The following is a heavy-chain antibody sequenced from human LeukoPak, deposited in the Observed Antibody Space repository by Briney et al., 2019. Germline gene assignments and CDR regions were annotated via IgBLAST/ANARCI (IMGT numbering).Heavy chain of an antibody. D-gene: IGHD2-15*01. CDR3: ARTVVVDFYYYYMDV. CDR1: GFTFSSYG. CDR2: IDWNGGST. J-gene: IGHJ6*03. Sequence: TGGSLRLSCAASGFTFSSYGMHWVRQAPGKGLEWVSGIDWNGGSTGYADSVKGRFTISRDNAKNSLYLQMNSLRAEDTAFYYCARTVVVDFYYYYMDVWGKGTTVTVSS. V-gene: IGHV3-20*04.